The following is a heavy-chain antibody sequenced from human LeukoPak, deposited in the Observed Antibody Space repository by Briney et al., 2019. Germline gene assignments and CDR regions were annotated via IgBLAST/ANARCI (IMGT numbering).Heavy chain of an antibody. CDR2: IIPIFGTA. CDR3: AADTYGDFDFDY. D-gene: IGHD4-17*01. Sequence: ASVKVSCKASGGTFSSYAISWVRQAPGQGLEWMGGIIPIFGTANYAQKFQERVTITRDMSTSTAYMELSSLRSEDTAVYYCAADTYGDFDFDYWGQGTLVTVSS. J-gene: IGHJ4*02. V-gene: IGHV1-69*05. CDR1: GGTFSSYA.